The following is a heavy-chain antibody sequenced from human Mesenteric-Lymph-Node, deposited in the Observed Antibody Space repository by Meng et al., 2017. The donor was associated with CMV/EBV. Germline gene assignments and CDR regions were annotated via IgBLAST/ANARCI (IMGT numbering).Heavy chain of an antibody. J-gene: IGHJ4*02. D-gene: IGHD3-3*01. V-gene: IGHV4-59*01. Sequence: SETLSLTCTVSGASISSYYWSWIRQPPGEGLKWIGHIYYSGGTNYNPSLKSRVTISIDTSKNQFSLKLNSVTAADTAVYYCARDLELGYWGQGTLVTVSS. CDR1: GASISSYY. CDR3: ARDLELGY. CDR2: IYYSGGT.